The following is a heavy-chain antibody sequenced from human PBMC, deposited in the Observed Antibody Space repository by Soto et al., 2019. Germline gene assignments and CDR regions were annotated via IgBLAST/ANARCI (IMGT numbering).Heavy chain of an antibody. CDR1: GGSISSSNW. V-gene: IGHV4-4*02. Sequence: PSETLSLTCAVCGGSISSSNWWSWVRQPPGKGLEWIGEIYHSVSTNYNPSLKSRVTISVDKSKNQFSLKLSSVTAADTAVYYCERFSLGAVAGLEAYYYYGMDVWGKGTAVTVS. CDR2: IYHSVST. D-gene: IGHD6-19*01. J-gene: IGHJ6*04. CDR3: ERFSLGAVAGLEAYYYYGMDV.